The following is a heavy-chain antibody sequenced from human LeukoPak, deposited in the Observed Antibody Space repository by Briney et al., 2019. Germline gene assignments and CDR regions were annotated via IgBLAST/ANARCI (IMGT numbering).Heavy chain of an antibody. CDR2: ISAYDGNT. D-gene: IGHD2-15*01. CDR1: GYTFDNYG. CDR3: ARAPSGCGGTCPPDH. V-gene: IGHV1-18*01. J-gene: IGHJ4*02. Sequence: GASVKVSCKASGYTFDNYGISWVRQAPGQGLEWMGWISAYDGNTNYANKLQGRVTMTTDASTSTAFMELRSLTSDDTAVYYCARAPSGCGGTCPPDHWGPGTLVTVSS.